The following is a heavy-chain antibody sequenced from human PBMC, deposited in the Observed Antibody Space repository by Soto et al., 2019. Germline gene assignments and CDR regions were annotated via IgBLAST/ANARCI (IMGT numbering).Heavy chain of an antibody. D-gene: IGHD3-22*01. CDR1: GYTFTSYG. J-gene: IGHJ4*02. CDR2: ISAYNGNT. V-gene: IGHV1-18*01. CDR3: ARDHGGAVVITTFSE. Sequence: ASVKVSCKASGYTFTSYGISWVRQAPGQGLEWMGWISAYNGNTNYAQKLQGRVTMTTDTSTSTAYMELRSLRSDDTAVYYCARDHGGAVVITTFSEWGQGTLVTVSS.